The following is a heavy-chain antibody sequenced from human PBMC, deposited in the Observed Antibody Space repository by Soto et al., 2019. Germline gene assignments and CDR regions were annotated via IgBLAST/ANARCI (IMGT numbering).Heavy chain of an antibody. V-gene: IGHV4-31*03. D-gene: IGHD2-2*01. J-gene: IGHJ6*02. CDR2: IYYSGST. CDR1: GGSISSGGYY. Sequence: QVQLQESGPGLVKPSQTLSLTCTVSGGSISSGGYYWSWIRQHPGKGLEWIGYIYYSGSTYYNPSHKSRLTISGDASKTQASLKLSAVTAADTAVYYGARDRTPSSPSRYRVGGMDVWGQGTTVTVSS. CDR3: ARDRTPSSPSRYRVGGMDV.